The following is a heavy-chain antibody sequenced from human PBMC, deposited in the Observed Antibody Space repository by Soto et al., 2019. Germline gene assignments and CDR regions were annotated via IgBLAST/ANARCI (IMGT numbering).Heavy chain of an antibody. J-gene: IGHJ4*02. Sequence: ASVKVSCKXSGYTFTSYYMHWVRPAPGQGLEWMGIINPSGGSTSYAQKFQGRVTMTRDTSTSTVYMELSSLRSEDTAVYYCARDLYGGNSALGYWGQGTLVTVSS. CDR3: ARDLYGGNSALGY. D-gene: IGHD2-21*02. CDR2: INPSGGST. CDR1: GYTFTSYY. V-gene: IGHV1-46*01.